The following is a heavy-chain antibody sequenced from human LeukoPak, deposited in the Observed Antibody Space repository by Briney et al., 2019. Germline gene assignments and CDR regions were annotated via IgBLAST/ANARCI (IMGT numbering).Heavy chain of an antibody. CDR3: ARASEQPLYSNSYYYYGMDV. CDR2: INHSGST. D-gene: IGHD2-15*01. CDR1: GGSFSGYY. J-gene: IGHJ6*02. Sequence: SETLSLTCAVYGGSFSGYYWSWIRQPPGKGLEWIGEINHSGSTNCNPSLKSRVTISVDTSKNQFSLKLSSVTAADTAVYYCARASEQPLYSNSYYYYGMDVWGQGTTVTVSS. V-gene: IGHV4-34*01.